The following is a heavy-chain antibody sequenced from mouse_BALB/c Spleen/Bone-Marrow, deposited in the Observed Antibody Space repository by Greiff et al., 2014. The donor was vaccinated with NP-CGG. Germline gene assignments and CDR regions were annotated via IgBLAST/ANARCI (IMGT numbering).Heavy chain of an antibody. CDR3: ARHWDAY. V-gene: IGHV1-7*01. CDR2: IDPNTYYT. CDR1: GYTFTNYW. D-gene: IGHD4-1*01. J-gene: IGHJ3*01. Sequence: VKLQESRAELAKPGASVKMSCKASGYTFTNYWMHWVKQRPGQGLEWIGYIDPNTYYTRYNQKFKDKATLTADKSSSTAYLQLSSLTSEDSAVYYCARHWDAYWGQGTLVTVSA.